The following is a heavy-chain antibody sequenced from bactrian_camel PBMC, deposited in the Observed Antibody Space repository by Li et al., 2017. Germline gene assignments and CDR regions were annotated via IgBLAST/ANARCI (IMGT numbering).Heavy chain of an antibody. D-gene: IGHD1*01. Sequence: HVQLVESGGGLVQPGGSLTLSCAASGFIFEHYWMNWVRQAPGNGLEWEAKIGPDGDIRYYADAVRGRFNVSRDNAKSTMYLQMNSLQPEDTAVYYCVKDWNNQAAQRKGQGTQVTVS. CDR2: IGPDGDIR. CDR1: GFIFEHYW. J-gene: IGHJ4*01. V-gene: IGHV3S1*01.